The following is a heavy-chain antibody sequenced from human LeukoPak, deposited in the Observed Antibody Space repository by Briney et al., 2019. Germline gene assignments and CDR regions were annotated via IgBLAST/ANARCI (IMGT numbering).Heavy chain of an antibody. CDR2: IGSSGGST. CDR3: AKDGRSTTPGY. Sequence: GGSLRLSCAVSGFTFSNYAMSWVRQAPGKGLGWVSGIGSSGGSTYYADSVKGRFTVSRDNSKNTLYLQMNSLRAEDTAVYYCAKDGRSTTPGYWGQGTLVTVSS. D-gene: IGHD2-2*01. V-gene: IGHV3-23*01. J-gene: IGHJ4*02. CDR1: GFTFSNYA.